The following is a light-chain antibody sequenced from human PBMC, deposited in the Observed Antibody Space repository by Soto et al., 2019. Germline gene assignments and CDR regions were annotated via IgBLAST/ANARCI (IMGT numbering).Light chain of an antibody. J-gene: IGLJ2*01. Sequence: QSALTQPASVSGSPGQSITISCTGTSSDVGSYNLVSWYQQHPGKAPKLMIYEGSKRPSGVSNRFSGSKSGHTASLTISGLHAEGDADYSCCPYAGSTLHLVFGGGTKLTVL. V-gene: IGLV2-23*01. CDR3: CPYAGSTLHLV. CDR1: SSDVGSYNL. CDR2: EGS.